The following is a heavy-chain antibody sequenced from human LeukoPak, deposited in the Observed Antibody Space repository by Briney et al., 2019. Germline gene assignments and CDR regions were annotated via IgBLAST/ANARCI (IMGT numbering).Heavy chain of an antibody. CDR3: ARVDYGDPTFFDY. CDR2: IRYDGSNK. Sequence: GGSLRLSCAASGFTFSSYGMHWVRQAPGKGLEWVAFIRYDGSNKYYADSVKGRFTISRDNSKNTLYLQMNSLRAEDTAVYYCARVDYGDPTFFDYWGQGTLVTVSS. J-gene: IGHJ4*02. V-gene: IGHV3-30*02. D-gene: IGHD4-17*01. CDR1: GFTFSSYG.